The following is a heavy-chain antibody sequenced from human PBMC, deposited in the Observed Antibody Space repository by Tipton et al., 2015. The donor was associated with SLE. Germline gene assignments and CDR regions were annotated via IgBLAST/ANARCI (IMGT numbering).Heavy chain of an antibody. J-gene: IGHJ3*01. Sequence: QSGAEVKKPGASVKVSCMASGDTFTSYYMHWVRQAPGQGLEWMGIINPRDGSSSYAQKFQGRVTMTSDTSTSTVYMELTSLRSEDTAVYYCAREGAFDYGDTMGAFDFWGQGTMVTVSS. CDR3: AREGAFDYGDTMGAFDF. CDR1: GDTFTSYY. V-gene: IGHV1-46*01. D-gene: IGHD4-17*01. CDR2: INPRDGSS.